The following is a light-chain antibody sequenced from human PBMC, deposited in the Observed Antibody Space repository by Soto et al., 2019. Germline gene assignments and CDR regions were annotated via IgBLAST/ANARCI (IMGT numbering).Light chain of an antibody. CDR1: QSVSSN. V-gene: IGKV3-15*01. CDR2: GAS. Sequence: ETVMTQSLATLSVSPGERATLSCRASQSVSSNLAWFQQKPGQAPRLLIYGASTTATGIPARFSGSGSGTEFILTISSLQSEDFAVYYCQQYNNWPLTFGGGTKVEIK. CDR3: QQYNNWPLT. J-gene: IGKJ4*01.